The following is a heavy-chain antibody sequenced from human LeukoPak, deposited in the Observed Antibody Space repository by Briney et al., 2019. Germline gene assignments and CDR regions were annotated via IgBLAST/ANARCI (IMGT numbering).Heavy chain of an antibody. CDR3: AKDVGTRFDP. J-gene: IGHJ5*02. CDR1: GFAFSSYG. CDR2: ISYDGSNK. D-gene: IGHD1-26*01. Sequence: PGGSLRLSCAASGFAFSSYGMHWVRQAPGKGLEWVAVISYDGSNKYYADSVKGRFTISRDNSKNTLYLQMNSLRAEDTAVYYCAKDVGTRFDPWGQGTLVTVSS. V-gene: IGHV3-30*18.